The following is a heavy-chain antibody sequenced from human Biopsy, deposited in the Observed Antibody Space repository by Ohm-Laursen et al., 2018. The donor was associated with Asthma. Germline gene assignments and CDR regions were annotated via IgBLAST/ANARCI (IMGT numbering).Heavy chain of an antibody. D-gene: IGHD6-19*01. Sequence: GSLRLSCSASGFNFTTYAIAWIRQAPGRGLEWISAISGSGRSAYYADSVKGQFTISRDNAKNTVYLQMNSLRAEDTAVYYCARDSYSSGLYDDFESWGQGTLVTVSS. CDR2: ISGSGRSA. J-gene: IGHJ4*02. CDR3: ARDSYSSGLYDDFES. CDR1: GFNFTTYA. V-gene: IGHV3-23*01.